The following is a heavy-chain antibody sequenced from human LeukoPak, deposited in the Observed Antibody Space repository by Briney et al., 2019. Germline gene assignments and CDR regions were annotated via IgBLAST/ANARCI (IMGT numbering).Heavy chain of an antibody. Sequence: PGGSLRLSCAASGFTFSSYGMHWVRQAPGKGLEWVAFIRYDGSNKYYADSVKGRFTISRDNSKNTLYLQMNSLRAEDTAVYYCAKDSGYYYGSGSYLEGYWGQGTLVTVSP. CDR2: IRYDGSNK. J-gene: IGHJ4*02. CDR3: AKDSGYYYGSGSYLEGY. CDR1: GFTFSSYG. D-gene: IGHD3-10*01. V-gene: IGHV3-30*02.